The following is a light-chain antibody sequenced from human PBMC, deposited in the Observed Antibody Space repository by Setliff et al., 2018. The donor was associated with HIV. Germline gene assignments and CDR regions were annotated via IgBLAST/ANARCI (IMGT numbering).Light chain of an antibody. Sequence: SALTQPASVSGSPGQSITISRTGTSNDVGRYDLVSWYQQHPARAPKLIIYQATRRPSGVSNRFPGSKSGNVASLTISGLQAEDEADYYCCSNTGSNTFVFGTGTKVTVL. CDR2: QAT. V-gene: IGLV2-23*01. CDR3: CSNTGSNTFV. J-gene: IGLJ1*01. CDR1: SNDVGRYDL.